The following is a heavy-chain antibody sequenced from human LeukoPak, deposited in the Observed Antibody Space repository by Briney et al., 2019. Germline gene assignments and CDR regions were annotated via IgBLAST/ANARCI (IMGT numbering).Heavy chain of an antibody. CDR1: GGSFSGYY. CDR3: ARVYRPVLLWFGELRELRFDP. J-gene: IGHJ5*02. D-gene: IGHD3-10*01. Sequence: SETLSLTRAVYGGSFSGYYWSWIRQPPGKGLEWIGEINHSGSTNYNPSLKSRVTISVDTSKNQFSLKLSSVTAADTAVYYCARVYRPVLLWFGELRELRFDPWGQGTLVTVSS. CDR2: INHSGST. V-gene: IGHV4-34*01.